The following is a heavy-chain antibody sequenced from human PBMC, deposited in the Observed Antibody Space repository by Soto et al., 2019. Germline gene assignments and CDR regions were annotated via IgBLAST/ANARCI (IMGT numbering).Heavy chain of an antibody. J-gene: IGHJ6*02. CDR2: VIPLFDTA. D-gene: IGHD5-18*01. CDR3: ATGGHNDGYNFSHGMDV. V-gene: IGHV1-69*01. Sequence: QVQVVQSGAEVKKPGSSVKVSCKVSGGIFTNNAISWVRQAPGQGREWLGGVIPLFDTAYYAQIFRGRIRISADGATTTAYMELSGLTSADTAVYFCATGGHNDGYNFSHGMDVWGQGTTVTVS. CDR1: GGIFTNNA.